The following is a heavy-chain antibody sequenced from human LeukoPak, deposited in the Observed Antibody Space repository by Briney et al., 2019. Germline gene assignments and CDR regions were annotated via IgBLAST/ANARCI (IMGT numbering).Heavy chain of an antibody. J-gene: IGHJ4*02. CDR2: INPNSGGT. V-gene: IGHV1-2*02. CDR1: GYTFTGYY. D-gene: IGHD3-3*01. Sequence: GASVKVSCKASGYTFTGYYMHWVRQAPGQGLEWMGWINPNSGGTNYAQKFQGRVTMTRDTSISTAYMELSRLRSDDTAVYYCARVHTPNDFWSGYSPPDYWGQGTLVTVSS. CDR3: ARVHTPNDFWSGYSPPDY.